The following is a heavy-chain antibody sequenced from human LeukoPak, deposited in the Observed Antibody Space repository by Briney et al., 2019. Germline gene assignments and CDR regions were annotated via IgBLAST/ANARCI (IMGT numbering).Heavy chain of an antibody. CDR1: GFTFSSYW. CDR2: INSYGNNT. J-gene: IGHJ6*02. V-gene: IGHV3-74*01. Sequence: PGGSLRLSCAASGFTFSSYWMHSVRPAPGKGLVWVSRINSYGNNTSYADSVKGRFTISRGNAKNTLYLQMNSLRAEVTAVYYCARGTYYYDSSGYYSDYYYGMDVWGQGTTVTVSS. CDR3: ARGTYYYDSSGYYSDYYYGMDV. D-gene: IGHD3-22*01.